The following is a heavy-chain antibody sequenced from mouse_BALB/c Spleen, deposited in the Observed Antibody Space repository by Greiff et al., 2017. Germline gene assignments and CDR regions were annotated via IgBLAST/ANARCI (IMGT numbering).Heavy chain of an antibody. CDR2: ISSGGSYT. J-gene: IGHJ4*01. CDR3: ARDDTTVVPYAMDY. CDR1: GFTFSSYA. V-gene: IGHV5-9-4*01. Sequence: EVQLVESGGGLVKPGGSLKLSCAASGFTFSSYAMSWVRQSPEKRLEWVAEISSGGSYTYYPDTVTGRFTISRDNAKNTLYLEMSSLRSEDTAMYYCARDDTTVVPYAMDYWGQGTSVTVSS. D-gene: IGHD1-1*01.